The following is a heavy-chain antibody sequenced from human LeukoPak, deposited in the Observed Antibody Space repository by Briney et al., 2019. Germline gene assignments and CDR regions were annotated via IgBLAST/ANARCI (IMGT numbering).Heavy chain of an antibody. CDR3: ASYNWNFLNDY. J-gene: IGHJ4*02. D-gene: IGHD1-7*01. CDR2: ISSSGSTI. Sequence: GGSLRLSCAASGFTFSDYYMSWIRQAPGKGLEWVSYISSSGSTIYYADSVKGRFTISRDNAKNSLYLQMNSLRVEDTAVYYCASYNWNFLNDYWGQGTLVTVSS. V-gene: IGHV3-11*04. CDR1: GFTFSDYY.